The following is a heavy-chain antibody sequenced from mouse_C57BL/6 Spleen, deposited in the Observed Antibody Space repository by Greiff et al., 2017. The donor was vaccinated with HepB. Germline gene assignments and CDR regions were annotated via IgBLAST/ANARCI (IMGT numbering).Heavy chain of an antibody. CDR3: ARSSYSNYYY. D-gene: IGHD2-5*01. J-gene: IGHJ2*01. CDR2: IFPSDSET. Sequence: QVQLKQPGAELVRPGSSVKLSCKASGYTFTSYWMDWVKQRPGQGLEWIGNIFPSDSETHYNQKFKDKATLTVDKSSSTAYMQLSSLTSEDSAVYYCARSSYSNYYYWGQGTTLTVSS. CDR1: GYTFTSYW. V-gene: IGHV1-61*01.